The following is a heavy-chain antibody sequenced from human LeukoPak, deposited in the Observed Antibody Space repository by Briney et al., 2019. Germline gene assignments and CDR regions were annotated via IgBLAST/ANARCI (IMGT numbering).Heavy chain of an antibody. Sequence: GGSLRLSCAASGFTFSDYAMTWVRQAPGKGLESVSIISSGGAGTYYADSVKGRFTISRDNSKNTLYLQMNSLRAEDTAVYYCATNAGQWLVPFDYWGQGTLVTVSS. CDR2: ISSGGAGT. D-gene: IGHD6-19*01. J-gene: IGHJ4*02. V-gene: IGHV3-23*01. CDR3: ATNAGQWLVPFDY. CDR1: GFTFSDYA.